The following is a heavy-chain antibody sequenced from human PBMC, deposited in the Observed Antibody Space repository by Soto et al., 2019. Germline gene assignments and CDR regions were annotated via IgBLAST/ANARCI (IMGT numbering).Heavy chain of an antibody. CDR1: GYTFTSYG. CDR2: ISAYNGNT. Sequence: QVQLVQSGAEVKKPGASVKVSCKASGYTFTSYGISWVRQAPGQGLEWMGWISAYNGNTNHAQKLQGRVTMTTDTSXXXXXXXXXXXXXXXXXXXXXXXXGYSSSWYGAKLWFHNYYFDYWGQGTLVTVSS. V-gene: IGHV1-18*01. J-gene: IGHJ4*02. CDR3: XXXGYSSSWYGAKLWFHNYYFDY. D-gene: IGHD6-13*01.